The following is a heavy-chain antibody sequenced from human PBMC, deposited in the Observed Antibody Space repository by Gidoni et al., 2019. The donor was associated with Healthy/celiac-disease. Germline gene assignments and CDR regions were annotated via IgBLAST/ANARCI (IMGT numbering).Heavy chain of an antibody. V-gene: IGHV1-69*01. CDR3: ARAGAATSAFAI. D-gene: IGHD1-26*01. J-gene: IGHJ3*02. CDR2: IIPIFGTA. Sequence: QEQLGQSGAAVKKPGPSVKVSRKASGGTFSSYAISWVRQAPGHGLERMGGIIPIFGTANYAQKFQGRVTITADESTSPAYMGLSSLRSEDTAVYYCARAGAATSAFAIWGQGTMVTVSS. CDR1: GGTFSSYA.